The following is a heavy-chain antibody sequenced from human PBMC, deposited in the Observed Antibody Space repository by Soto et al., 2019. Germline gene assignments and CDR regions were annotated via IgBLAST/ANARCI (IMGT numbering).Heavy chain of an antibody. D-gene: IGHD3-22*01. CDR1: GFTFSSYS. Sequence: EVQLVESGGGLVQPGGSLRLSCAASGFTFSSYSMNWVRQAPGKGLEWVSYISSSSSTIYYADSVKGRFTISRDNAKNSLDLQMNSLRDEDTAVYYCARETTYYYDSGGYSDAFDIWGQGTMVTVSS. CDR2: ISSSSSTI. V-gene: IGHV3-48*02. CDR3: ARETTYYYDSGGYSDAFDI. J-gene: IGHJ3*02.